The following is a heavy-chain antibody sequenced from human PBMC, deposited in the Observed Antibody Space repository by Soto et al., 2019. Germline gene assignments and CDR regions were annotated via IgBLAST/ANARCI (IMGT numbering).Heavy chain of an antibody. V-gene: IGHV3-48*03. CDR3: ARGQGSSSDLYDY. CDR2: ISSSGSTI. D-gene: IGHD6-6*01. CDR1: GFTFISYE. J-gene: IGHJ4*02. Sequence: GWSLRLSCASSGFTFISYEMNWVRQAPGKGLEWASYISSSGSTIYYADSVKGRFTISRDNAKNSLYLQMNSLRAEDTAVYYCARGQGSSSDLYDYWGQGTLVTVSS.